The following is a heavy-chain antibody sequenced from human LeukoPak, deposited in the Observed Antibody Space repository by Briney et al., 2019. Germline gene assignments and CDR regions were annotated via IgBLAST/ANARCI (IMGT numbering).Heavy chain of an antibody. V-gene: IGHV4-4*07. Sequence: PSETLSLTCTVSGISISSHYWFWVRQPAGKGLEWIGRIYTSGSTNYNPSFKSRVTISLDKPKNQVSLRVTSVTAADTAVYFCARVRIPSTGFNFHFMDVWGKGTTVTVSS. J-gene: IGHJ6*03. CDR1: GISISSHY. CDR2: IYTSGST. D-gene: IGHD3-9*01. CDR3: ARVRIPSTGFNFHFMDV.